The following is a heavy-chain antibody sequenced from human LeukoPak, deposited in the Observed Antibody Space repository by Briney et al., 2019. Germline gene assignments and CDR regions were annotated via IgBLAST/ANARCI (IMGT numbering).Heavy chain of an antibody. V-gene: IGHV1-2*02. Sequence: ASVKVSCKASGYTFTAYYMHWVRQAPGKGLEWMGWINPSSGGTNYAQKFQGRVTMTRDTSFSTAYMELSRLRSDDTAVYYCAREALLGTKDFDYWGQGTLFTVSS. CDR1: GYTFTAYY. D-gene: IGHD3-10*01. CDR3: AREALLGTKDFDY. J-gene: IGHJ4*02. CDR2: INPSSGGT.